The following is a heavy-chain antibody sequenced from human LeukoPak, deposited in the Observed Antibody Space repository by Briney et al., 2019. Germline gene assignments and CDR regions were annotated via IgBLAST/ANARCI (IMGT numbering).Heavy chain of an antibody. V-gene: IGHV1-18*01. CDR1: GYTFTSYG. CDR2: ISAYNGNT. Sequence: ASVKVSCKASGYTFTSYGISWVRQAPGQGLERMGWISAYNGNTNYAEKLQVRVTMTTDTSTSTAYMGLRSLRSDDTAVYYCARRAQSTVVTPYYYYVMDVWGQGTTVTVSS. CDR3: ARRAQSTVVTPYYYYVMDV. J-gene: IGHJ6*02. D-gene: IGHD4-23*01.